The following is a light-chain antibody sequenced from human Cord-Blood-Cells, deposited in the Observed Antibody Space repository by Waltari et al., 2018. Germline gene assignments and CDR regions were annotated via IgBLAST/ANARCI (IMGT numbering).Light chain of an antibody. CDR2: DAS. CDR1: QSVSSY. V-gene: IGKV3-11*01. CDR3: QQRSNGLT. Sequence: EIVLTQSPATLSLSPGVRATLSCRASQSVSSYLACDQQKPGQAPRLLIYDASNRATGIPARFSGSGSGTDFTLTISSLGPEDFAVYYWQQRSNGLTFGGGTKVEIK. J-gene: IGKJ4*01.